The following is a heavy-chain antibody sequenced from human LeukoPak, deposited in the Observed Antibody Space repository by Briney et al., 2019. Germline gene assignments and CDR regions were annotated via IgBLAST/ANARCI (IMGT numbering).Heavy chain of an antibody. J-gene: IGHJ6*02. CDR1: GYTFTTYD. V-gene: IGHV1-8*01. Sequence: ASVKVSCKASGYTFTTYDINWVRQATGQGLEWMGWMNPNSANTGYAQKFQGRVTMTRNTSISTAYMELSSLRSEDTAVYYCARVPAGGYYYGMDVWGQGTTVTVSS. D-gene: IGHD2-2*01. CDR3: ARVPAGGYYYGMDV. CDR2: MNPNSANT.